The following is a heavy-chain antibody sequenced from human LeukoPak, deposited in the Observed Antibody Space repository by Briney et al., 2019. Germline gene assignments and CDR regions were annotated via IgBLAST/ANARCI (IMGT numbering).Heavy chain of an antibody. CDR1: GSSISSGYY. J-gene: IGHJ4*02. CDR3: AGADWEKFDY. Sequence: SATLSLTCAVAGSSISSGYYWGWLRQPPGMGREWFGSIYHSGNTYYNPSLKSRVTISVDTSKNQFSLKLSSVTAADAAVYYCAGADWEKFDYWGQGTLVTVSS. CDR2: IYHSGNT. D-gene: IGHD1-26*01. V-gene: IGHV4-38-2*01.